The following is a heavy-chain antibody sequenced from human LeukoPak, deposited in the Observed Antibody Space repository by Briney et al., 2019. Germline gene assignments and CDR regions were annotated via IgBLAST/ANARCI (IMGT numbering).Heavy chain of an antibody. D-gene: IGHD2-15*01. Sequence: GGSLRLSCEASGVTFSDYGMHWVRQAPGKGLEWVAYIQHDGSKEYHVDSVRGRFTISRDNSKNTLYLQMKSLRGEDSAEYYCAKESGDGLRTVVPADYHLDNRGQGSLVTVSA. CDR2: IQHDGSKE. CDR3: AKESGDGLRTVVPADYHLDN. CDR1: GVTFSDYG. J-gene: IGHJ4*02. V-gene: IGHV3-30*02.